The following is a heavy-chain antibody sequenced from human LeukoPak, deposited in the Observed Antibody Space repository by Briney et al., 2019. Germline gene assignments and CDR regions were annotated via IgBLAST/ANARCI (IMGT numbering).Heavy chain of an antibody. CDR1: GFTFSSYW. CDR2: IKYDGSEK. CDR3: ARRTTVLTVNPKTVDY. D-gene: IGHD4-23*01. J-gene: IGHJ4*02. Sequence: GGSLRLSCAASGFTFSSYWMTWVRQAPGRGLEWVANIKYDGSEKYYLDSAKGRFTISRDNARNSLYLQMNSLSAEDTAVYFCARRTTVLTVNPKTVDYWGQGTLVTVSS. V-gene: IGHV3-7*05.